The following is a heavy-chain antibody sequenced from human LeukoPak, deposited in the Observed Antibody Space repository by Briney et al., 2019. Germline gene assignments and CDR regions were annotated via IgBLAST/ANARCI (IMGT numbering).Heavy chain of an antibody. CDR2: IYSGGST. Sequence: GGSLRLSCAASGFTFSSYAMSWVRQAPGKGLEWVSIIYSGGSTYYADSVKGRFTISRDNFKNTLYLQMNTLRAEDTAVYYCASGLSVTTSGDYWGQGTLVTVSS. CDR1: GFTFSSYA. D-gene: IGHD4-17*01. V-gene: IGHV3-23*03. CDR3: ASGLSVTTSGDY. J-gene: IGHJ4*02.